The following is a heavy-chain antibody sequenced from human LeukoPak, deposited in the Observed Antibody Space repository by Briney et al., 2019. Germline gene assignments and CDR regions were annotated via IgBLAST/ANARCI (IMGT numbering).Heavy chain of an antibody. CDR3: ARGGPGYSSSWHSTLDY. J-gene: IGHJ4*02. CDR2: INHSVST. D-gene: IGHD6-13*01. Sequence: KPSETLSLTCAVYGGFFSGYYWSWIRQPPRKGLEWIGEINHSVSTNYNPSLKSRVTISVDTSKNQFSLRLSSVTAADTALYYCARGGPGYSSSWHSTLDYWGQGTLVTVSS. CDR1: GGFFSGYY. V-gene: IGHV4-34*01.